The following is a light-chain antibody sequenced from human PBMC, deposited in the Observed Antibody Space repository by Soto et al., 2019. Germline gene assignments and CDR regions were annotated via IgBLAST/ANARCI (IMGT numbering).Light chain of an antibody. J-gene: IGKJ1*01. CDR1: QSVRSN. Sequence: EIVMTQSPATLSVSPGERATLSCRASQSVRSNLAWYQQKPGQAPRLLIYGASTRATGFPARFSGSGSGTEFTLTISSLQSEDFAVYYCQQYNNWPLTFGQGTKV. CDR3: QQYNNWPLT. V-gene: IGKV3-15*01. CDR2: GAS.